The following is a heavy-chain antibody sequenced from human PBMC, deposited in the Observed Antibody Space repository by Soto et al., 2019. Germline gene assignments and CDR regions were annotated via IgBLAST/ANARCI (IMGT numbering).Heavy chain of an antibody. CDR3: AGVEARSAYFDY. CDR1: GGSIGTSGYY. V-gene: IGHV4-39*01. D-gene: IGHD3-16*01. J-gene: IGHJ4*02. CDR2: IHYSGSA. Sequence: SETLSLTCTVSGGSIGTSGYYWGWIRQPPGKGLEWIGNIHYSGSASYSPSLKSRFTISRDNAKKTLYLQMTSLRAEDTAVYYCAGVEARSAYFDYWGQGTLVTVSS.